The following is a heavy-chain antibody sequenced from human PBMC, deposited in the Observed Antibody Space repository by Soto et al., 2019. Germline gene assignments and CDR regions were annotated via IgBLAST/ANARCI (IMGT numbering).Heavy chain of an antibody. J-gene: IGHJ4*02. CDR3: ARDGGRHSGGIDY. D-gene: IGHD1-26*01. CDR2: IIPIFGTA. Sequence: QVQLVQSGAEVKKPGSSVKVSCKASGGTFSSYSINWVRQAPGQGLEWMGEIIPIFGTANYAQKLQGRVTITGDESTSTAYMELSSLRSEDTAVYYCARDGGRHSGGIDYWGQGTLVTVSS. CDR1: GGTFSSYS. V-gene: IGHV1-69*01.